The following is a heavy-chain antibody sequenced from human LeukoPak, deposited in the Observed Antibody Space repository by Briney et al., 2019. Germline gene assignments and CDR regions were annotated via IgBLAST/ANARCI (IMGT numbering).Heavy chain of an antibody. CDR3: ARVQGGYSSGFSEPFDP. V-gene: IGHV1-2*06. D-gene: IGHD6-25*01. Sequence: ASVKVSCKASGYTFTGYYMHWVRQAPGQGLEWMGRINPNSGGANYAQKFQGRVTMTRDTSISTAYMELSRLRSDDTAVYYCARVQGGYSSGFSEPFDPWGQGTLVTVSS. CDR1: GYTFTGYY. J-gene: IGHJ5*02. CDR2: INPNSGGA.